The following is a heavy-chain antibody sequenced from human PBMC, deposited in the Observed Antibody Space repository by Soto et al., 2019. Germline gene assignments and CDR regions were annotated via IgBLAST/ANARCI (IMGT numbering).Heavy chain of an antibody. CDR2: INSDGSTT. CDR1: GFAFGSYW. V-gene: IGHV3-74*01. Sequence: LRLSCAASGFAFGSYWMHWVRQAPGKGLVWVSRINSDGSTTSYADSVKGRLTISRDNAKNTLYLQMNSLRAEDTAVYYCARSYHYGSGSYACDIWGQGTMVTVSS. CDR3: ARSYHYGSGSYACDI. J-gene: IGHJ3*02. D-gene: IGHD3-10*01.